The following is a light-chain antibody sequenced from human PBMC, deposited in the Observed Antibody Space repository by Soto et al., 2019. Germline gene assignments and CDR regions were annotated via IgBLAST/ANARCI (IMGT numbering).Light chain of an antibody. J-gene: IGKJ2*01. Sequence: DIQMTQSPSTLSASVGDRVTITCRASQSISSWLAWYQQKPGKAPKLLIYDASSLESGVPSRFSGSGSGTEFTLTISSLQPDDFATYDCQQYNSYSFFGQGTKLEIK. CDR3: QQYNSYSF. V-gene: IGKV1-5*01. CDR2: DAS. CDR1: QSISSW.